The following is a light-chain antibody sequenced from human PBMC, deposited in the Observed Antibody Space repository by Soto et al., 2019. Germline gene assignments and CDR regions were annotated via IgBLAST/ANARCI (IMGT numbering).Light chain of an antibody. Sequence: DIQMTQSPSSLSASVGDRVTITCRASQDISNYLTWYQQRPGKAPKLLIYDASNLERGVPSRFSGTRSGTNFTFAITSLQPEDGATYYCQQSDSLAITFVQGTRLEI. J-gene: IGKJ5*01. CDR2: DAS. CDR3: QQSDSLAIT. CDR1: QDISNY. V-gene: IGKV1-33*01.